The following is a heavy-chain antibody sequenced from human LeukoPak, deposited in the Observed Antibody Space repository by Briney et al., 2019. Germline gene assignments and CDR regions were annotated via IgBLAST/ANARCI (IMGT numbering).Heavy chain of an antibody. CDR1: GYTFISYG. D-gene: IGHD2-15*01. CDR3: ARDHCSPGTCLGGH. J-gene: IGHJ4*02. CDR2: ISAYNGNT. V-gene: IGHV1-18*01. Sequence: VSVKVSCKASGYTFISYGISWVRQAPGQGLEWMGWISAYNGNTNYAQKLQGRVTMTTDTSTSTAYMEVTSLRSEDTAIYYCARDHCSPGTCLGGHWGQGTLVTVSS.